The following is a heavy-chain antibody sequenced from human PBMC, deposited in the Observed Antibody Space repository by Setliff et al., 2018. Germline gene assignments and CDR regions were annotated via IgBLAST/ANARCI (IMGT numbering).Heavy chain of an antibody. V-gene: IGHV3-11*01. CDR2: ISSSGSLI. J-gene: IGHJ4*02. CDR1: GFTFSDYC. CDR3: ATKAVAGT. Sequence: GESLKISCATSGFTFSDYCMSWIRQTPGKGLEWVAYISSSGSLIYYPDSVKGRFTISRDNAKKSVDLQMNSLRAEDTAVYYCATKAVAGTGGQGTLVTV. D-gene: IGHD6-19*01.